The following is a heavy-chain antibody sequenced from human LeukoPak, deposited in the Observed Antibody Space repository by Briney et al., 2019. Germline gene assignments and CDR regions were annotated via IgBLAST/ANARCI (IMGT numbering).Heavy chain of an antibody. CDR2: IIPIFGIA. CDR3: AREGGITGTDLDY. J-gene: IGHJ4*02. V-gene: IGHV1-69*04. CDR1: GGTFSSYA. D-gene: IGHD1-20*01. Sequence: SVKVSCKASGGTFSSYAISWVRQAPGQGLEWMGRIIPIFGIANYAQKFQGRVTITAGKSTSTAYMELSSLRSEDTAVYYCAREGGITGTDLDYWGQGTLVTVSS.